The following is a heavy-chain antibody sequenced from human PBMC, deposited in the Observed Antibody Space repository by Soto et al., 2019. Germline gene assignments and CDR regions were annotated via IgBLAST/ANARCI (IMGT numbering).Heavy chain of an antibody. D-gene: IGHD3-16*01. Sequence: EVQLVESGGGLVKPGGSLRLSCVASGFTFSNAWMSWVRQAPGKGLEWVGRIKSKPDGGTTDYTAPVKGRFTISRDDSTNSLFLPMNSLKTEDTAVYYCSTDEITLRCWAHGTLVTVSS. V-gene: IGHV3-15*01. CDR1: GFTFSNAW. CDR3: STDEITLRC. J-gene: IGHJ1*01. CDR2: IKSKPDGGTT.